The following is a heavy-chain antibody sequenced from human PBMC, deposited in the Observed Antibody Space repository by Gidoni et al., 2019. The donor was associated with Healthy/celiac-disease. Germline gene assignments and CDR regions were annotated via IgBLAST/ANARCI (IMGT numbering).Heavy chain of an antibody. CDR3: ARVTPGYSSGWYNRCKNWFDP. CDR1: GGSFRGYY. V-gene: IGHV4-34*01. CDR2: INHSGSP. Sequence: QVQLQQWGEGRLKPSETLSPTCAVYGGSFRGYYGTWIRKPPGKGLEWMGEINHSGSPNYNPTFKTRVTISVATSKNQFSMKLSSVPAADTAVYSCARVTPGYSSGWYNRCKNWFDPWGQGTLVTVSS. D-gene: IGHD6-19*01. J-gene: IGHJ5*02.